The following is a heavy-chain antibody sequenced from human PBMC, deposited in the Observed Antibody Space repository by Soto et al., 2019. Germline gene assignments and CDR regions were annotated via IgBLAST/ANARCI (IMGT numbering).Heavy chain of an antibody. J-gene: IGHJ5*02. CDR2: ISFDGSNK. Sequence: GGSLRLSCAASGFTFKSHGMHWVRQAPGKGLEWVAAISFDGSNKYYPDSVKGRFTISRDNSKNTLYLQMESLRPEDTAVYYCAKVTSEDTSDEEPDYNGFGPWGQGTLVTVSS. CDR3: AKVTSEDTSDEEPDYNGFGP. V-gene: IGHV3-30*18. CDR1: GFTFKSHG.